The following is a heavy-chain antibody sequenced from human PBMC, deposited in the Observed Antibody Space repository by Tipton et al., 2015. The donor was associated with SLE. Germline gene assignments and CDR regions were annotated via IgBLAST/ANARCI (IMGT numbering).Heavy chain of an antibody. CDR2: IYYSGGT. V-gene: IGHV4-59*11. J-gene: IGHJ4*02. CDR1: GCSIKNHY. CDR3: ARNKAVAGTVIEY. D-gene: IGHD6-19*01. Sequence: TLSLTCIVSGCSIKNHYWSWIRQAPGMGLEWIGYIYYSGGTNYNPSLKSRVTMSVDTSKNQFSLKLTSLTAADTALYYCARNKAVAGTVIEYWGPGTLVTVSS.